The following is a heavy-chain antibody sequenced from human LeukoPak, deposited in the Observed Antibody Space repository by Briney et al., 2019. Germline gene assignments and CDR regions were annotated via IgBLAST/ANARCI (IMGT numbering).Heavy chain of an antibody. Sequence: GGSLRLSCAASGFTFSTYWMHWVRQAPGKGLVWVSRIKSDGSTNYADSVKGRFTISRDNANNTLSLQMNSLRPEDTGVYYCARAPSEIGGYYPEYFRHWGRGTLVTVSS. CDR2: IKSDGST. J-gene: IGHJ1*01. D-gene: IGHD3-22*01. V-gene: IGHV3-74*01. CDR1: GFTFSTYW. CDR3: ARAPSEIGGYYPEYFRH.